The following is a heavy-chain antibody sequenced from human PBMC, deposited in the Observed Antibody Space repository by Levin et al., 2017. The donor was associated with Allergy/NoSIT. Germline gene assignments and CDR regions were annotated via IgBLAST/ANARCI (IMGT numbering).Heavy chain of an antibody. CDR2: INHSGST. D-gene: IGHD3-3*01. CDR3: ARGSNYDPGWFDP. Sequence: ASETLSLTCAVYGGSFSGYYWSWIRQPPGKGLEWIGEINHSGSTNYNPSLKSRVTISVDTSKNQFSLKLSSVTAADTAVYYCARGSNYDPGWFDPWGQGTLVTVSS. J-gene: IGHJ5*02. CDR1: GGSFSGYY. V-gene: IGHV4-34*01.